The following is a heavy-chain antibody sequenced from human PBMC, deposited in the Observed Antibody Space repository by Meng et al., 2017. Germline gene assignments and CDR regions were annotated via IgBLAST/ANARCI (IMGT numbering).Heavy chain of an antibody. D-gene: IGHD3-10*01. CDR2: IYTSGST. Sequence: LRLSCTVSGGSISSGSYYWSWIRQPAGKGLEWIGRIYTSGSTNYNPSLKSRVTISVDTSKNQFSLKLSSVTAADTAVYYCARSPSYVWFGESPKSNWFDPWGQGTLVTVSS. CDR1: GGSISSGSYY. CDR3: ARSPSYVWFGESPKSNWFDP. J-gene: IGHJ5*02. V-gene: IGHV4-61*02.